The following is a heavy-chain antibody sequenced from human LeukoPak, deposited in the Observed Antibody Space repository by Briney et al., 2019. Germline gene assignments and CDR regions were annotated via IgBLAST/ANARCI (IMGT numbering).Heavy chain of an antibody. CDR3: ARDRLRASFDY. CDR2: ISAYNGNT. V-gene: IGHV1-18*01. CDR1: GYTFTSYG. J-gene: IGHJ4*02. Sequence: WASVKVSCTASGYTFTSYGISWVRQAPGQGLERMGWISAYNGNTNYAQKLQGRVTMTTDTSTSTAYMELRSLRSDDTAVYYCARDRLRASFDYWGQGTLVTVSS.